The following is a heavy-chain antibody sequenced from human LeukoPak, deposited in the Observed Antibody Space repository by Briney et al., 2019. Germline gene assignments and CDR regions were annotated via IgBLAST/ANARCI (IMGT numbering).Heavy chain of an antibody. CDR2: IKSKTHGGTT. D-gene: IGHD3-16*01. V-gene: IGHV3-15*01. CDR3: RGDDFDC. J-gene: IGHJ4*02. CDR1: GFTFSDTW. Sequence: PGGSLRLSCAASGFTFSDTWMSWIRQAPGKGLEWVGRIKSKTHGGTTDYAAPVKGRFTVSRDDSKNTLYLQMSSLKTEDTAVYYCRGDDFDCWGQGTLVTVSS.